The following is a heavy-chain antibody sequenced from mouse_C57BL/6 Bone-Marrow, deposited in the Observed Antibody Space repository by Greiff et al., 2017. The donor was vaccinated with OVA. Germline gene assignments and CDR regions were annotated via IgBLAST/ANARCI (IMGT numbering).Heavy chain of an antibody. J-gene: IGHJ3*01. V-gene: IGHV14-2*01. CDR1: GFNIKDYY. Sequence: EVQLQQSGAELVKPGASVKLSCTASGFNIKDYYMHWVKQRTEQGLEWIGRIDPEDGETKYAPKFQGKATITADTSSNTAYLQLSSLTSEDTAVYYCARGPYYSNYDWFAYWGQGTLVTVSA. CDR3: ARGPYYSNYDWFAY. CDR2: IDPEDGET. D-gene: IGHD2-5*01.